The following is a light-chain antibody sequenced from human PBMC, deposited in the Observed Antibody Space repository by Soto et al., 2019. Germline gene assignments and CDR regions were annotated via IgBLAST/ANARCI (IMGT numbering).Light chain of an antibody. CDR2: GSS. V-gene: IGKV3-20*01. CDR3: QQYGSSPPYT. Sequence: EVVLTQSPGTLSLSPGERATLSCRASQSVSHNYSAWYQQKPGQSPKLLIFGSSDRATGIPDRFSGSGSGTDFTLTISSLEPEDFAVYYCQQYGSSPPYTFGQGTKLEIK. CDR1: QSVSHNY. J-gene: IGKJ2*01.